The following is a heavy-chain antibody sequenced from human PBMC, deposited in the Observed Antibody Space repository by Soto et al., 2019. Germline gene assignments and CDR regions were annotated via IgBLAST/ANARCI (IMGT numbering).Heavy chain of an antibody. V-gene: IGHV1-69*13. Sequence: SVKVSCKASGGTFSSYAISWVRQAPGQGLEWMGGIIPIFGTANYAQKFQGRVTITADESTSTAYMELSSLRSEDTAVYYCARGATMIVVVITFSLGYWGQGTLVTVSS. D-gene: IGHD3-22*01. J-gene: IGHJ4*02. CDR2: IIPIFGTA. CDR1: GGTFSSYA. CDR3: ARGATMIVVVITFSLGY.